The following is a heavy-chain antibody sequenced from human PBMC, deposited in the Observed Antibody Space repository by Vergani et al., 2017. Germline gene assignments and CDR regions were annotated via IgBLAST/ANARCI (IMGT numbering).Heavy chain of an antibody. V-gene: IGHV4-61*02. CDR1: GGSINSHYYY. CDR2: IHTSGST. Sequence: QVQLQELCPGLVKPSQTLSLTFTVSGGSINSHYYYWSWTRPPAGKGLGCIGRIHTSGSTNYNPSLKRRGTMSEDTSKNQFSLNLTAVTAADTAVYFCARGSCLGGSCYKPLVDYWGQGILVTVSS. CDR3: ARGSCLGGSCYKPLVDY. J-gene: IGHJ4*02. D-gene: IGHD2-15*01.